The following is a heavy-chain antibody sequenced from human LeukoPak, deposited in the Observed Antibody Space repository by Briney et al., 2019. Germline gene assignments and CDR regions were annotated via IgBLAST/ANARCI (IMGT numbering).Heavy chain of an antibody. J-gene: IGHJ4*02. CDR2: ISGSGGST. D-gene: IGHD2-2*01. CDR3: AKDCSSTSCYYFDY. Sequence: GGSLRLSCAASGFTFSSYAMSWVRQAPGKGLEWVSAISGSGGSTYYADSVKGRFTISRDNSKNTLYLQMNSLRTEDTAVYYCAKDCSSTSCYYFDYWGQGTLVTVSS. V-gene: IGHV3-23*01. CDR1: GFTFSSYA.